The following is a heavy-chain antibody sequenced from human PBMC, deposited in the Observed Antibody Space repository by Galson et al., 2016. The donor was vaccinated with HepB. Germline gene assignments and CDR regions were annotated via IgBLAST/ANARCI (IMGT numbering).Heavy chain of an antibody. CDR2: IYYSGST. V-gene: IGHV4-39*01. Sequence: LEWIGSIYYSGSTYYNPSLKSRVTISVDTSKNQFSLKLSSVTAADTAVYYCVRRLPEMFGAFDIWGQGTMVTVSS. CDR3: VRRLPEMFGAFDI. J-gene: IGHJ3*02. D-gene: IGHD3-10*02.